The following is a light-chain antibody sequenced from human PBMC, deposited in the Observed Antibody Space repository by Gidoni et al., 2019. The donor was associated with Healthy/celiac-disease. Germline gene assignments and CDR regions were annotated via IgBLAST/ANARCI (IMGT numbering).Light chain of an antibody. CDR2: AAS. CDR3: QQSYSTPPT. V-gene: IGKV1-39*01. CDR1: QSISSY. Sequence: DIQMTQSPSSLSASVGDRVTITCRASQSISSYLNLYQQKPGKAPKLLIYAASSLTSGVPSMFSGSGSATYFTLTISSLPPEDFATYYCQQSYSTPPTFGGGTKVEIK. J-gene: IGKJ4*01.